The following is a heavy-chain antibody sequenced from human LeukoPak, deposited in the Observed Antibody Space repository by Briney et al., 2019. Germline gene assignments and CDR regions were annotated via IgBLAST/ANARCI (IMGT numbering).Heavy chain of an antibody. CDR2: IYYSGST. CDR3: ARVVRQPSYYYYYCMDV. Sequence: PSETLSLTCTVSGGSISSYYWSWIRQPPGKGLEWIGYIYYSGSTNYNPSLKSRVTISVDTSKNQFSLKLSSVTAADTAVYYCARVVRQPSYYYYYCMDVWGKGTTVTVSS. V-gene: IGHV4-59*01. J-gene: IGHJ6*03. CDR1: GGSISSYY. D-gene: IGHD6-13*01.